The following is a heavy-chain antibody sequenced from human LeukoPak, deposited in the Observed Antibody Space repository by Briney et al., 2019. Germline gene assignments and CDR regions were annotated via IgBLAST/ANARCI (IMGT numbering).Heavy chain of an antibody. V-gene: IGHV3-30*02. CDR3: ARGGAAGIYGMDV. Sequence: GGSLRLSCAASGFTFSSHGMHWVCQAPGKGLEWVRFISYDGSIKDYADSVRGRFTISRDNSKNTLYLQVDSLRPEDTAVYYCARGGAAGIYGMDVWGQGAIMTVTS. J-gene: IGHJ6*02. CDR1: GFTFSSHG. CDR2: ISYDGSIK. D-gene: IGHD6-13*01.